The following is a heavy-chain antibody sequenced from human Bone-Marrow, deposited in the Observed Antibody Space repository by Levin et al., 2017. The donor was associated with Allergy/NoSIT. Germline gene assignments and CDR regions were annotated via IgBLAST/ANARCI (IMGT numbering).Heavy chain of an antibody. CDR1: GFSFNTYA. CDR2: ISGSGDVT. Sequence: GGSLRLSCAASGFSFNTYAMSWVRQAPGRGLEWVSGISGSGDVTYTADSVKGRFTISRDNSKKTLYLQMNSLGAEDTAVYYCAKDWGAYRSGWGLDFETWGQGTRVTVSS. D-gene: IGHD5-18*01. V-gene: IGHV3-23*01. CDR3: AKDWGAYRSGWGLDFET. J-gene: IGHJ4*02.